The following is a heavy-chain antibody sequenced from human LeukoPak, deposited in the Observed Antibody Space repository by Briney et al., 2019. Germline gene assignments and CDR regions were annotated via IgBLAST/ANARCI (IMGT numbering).Heavy chain of an antibody. J-gene: IGHJ4*02. CDR2: IRSRVNNYAT. D-gene: IGHD6-19*01. Sequence: GGSLRLSCAASGFTFSGSALHWVRQAPGKELEWVGRIRSRVNNYATAYAASVEGRFTISRDDSKNTAYLQMNSLKTEDMAVYYCTRQGPQPVDDFDYWGQGTLVTVSS. CDR1: GFTFSGSA. CDR3: TRQGPQPVDDFDY. V-gene: IGHV3-73*01.